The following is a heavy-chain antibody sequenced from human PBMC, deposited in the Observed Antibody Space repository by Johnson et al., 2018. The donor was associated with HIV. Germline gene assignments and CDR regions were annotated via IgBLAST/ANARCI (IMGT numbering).Heavy chain of an antibody. D-gene: IGHD1-26*01. J-gene: IGHJ3*02. Sequence: VQLVESGGGLVQPGGSLRLSCAASGFTFSTYWMSWVRQAPGKGLEWVANIKQDGREKYYVDSVKGRFTISRDNANNALYLQMNSLRTEDTAVYYCARAPNVWGGSYYGDVFDIWGQGTMVAVSS. CDR1: GFTFSTYW. CDR3: ARAPNVWGGSYYGDVFDI. CDR2: IKQDGREK. V-gene: IGHV3-7*05.